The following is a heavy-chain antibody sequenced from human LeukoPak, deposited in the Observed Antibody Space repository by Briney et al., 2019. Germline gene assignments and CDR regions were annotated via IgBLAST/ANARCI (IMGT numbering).Heavy chain of an antibody. J-gene: IGHJ4*02. D-gene: IGHD6-19*01. CDR1: GFIVSSNY. V-gene: IGHV3-11*01. CDR3: ARGISSGWSSH. Sequence: AGGSLRLSCAASGFIVSSNYMSWIRQAPGKGLEWVSYISSSGSTIYYADSVKGRFTISRDNAKNSLYLQMNSLRAEDTAVYYCARGISSGWSSHWGQGTLVTVSS. CDR2: ISSSGSTI.